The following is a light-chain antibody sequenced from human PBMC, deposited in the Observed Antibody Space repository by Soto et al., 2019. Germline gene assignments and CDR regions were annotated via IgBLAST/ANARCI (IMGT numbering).Light chain of an antibody. V-gene: IGKV1-9*01. CDR2: AAS. J-gene: IGKJ5*01. CDR1: QGISSY. Sequence: IQLTQSPSSLSASVGARVTITCRASQGISSYLAWYQQKPGKAPKLLIYAASTLQSGVPSRFSGGGSGADFTLTISSLQPEDFATYYCQQLNSYPITLGQGTRLDIK. CDR3: QQLNSYPIT.